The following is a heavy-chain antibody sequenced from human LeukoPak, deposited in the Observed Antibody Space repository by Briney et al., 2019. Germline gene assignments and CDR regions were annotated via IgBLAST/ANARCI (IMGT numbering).Heavy chain of an antibody. Sequence: SGPALLQPTQTLTLTCTFSGSSLRTSGMRVSWIRQPPGKALEWLSRIDWDDDKYCSTSLKTRLTISKATSKNQVVLTMTNMDPVDTATYYCARITYLRHYLPDPGGQGTLVTVSS. CDR2: IDWDDDK. D-gene: IGHD3-10*01. V-gene: IGHV2-70*04. CDR3: ARITYLRHYLPDP. CDR1: GSSLRTSGMR. J-gene: IGHJ5*02.